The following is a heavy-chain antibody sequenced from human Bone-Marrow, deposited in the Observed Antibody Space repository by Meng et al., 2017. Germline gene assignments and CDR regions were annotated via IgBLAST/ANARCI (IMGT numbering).Heavy chain of an antibody. Sequence: GESLKISCAASGFTFSSYWMSWVRQAPGKGLEWVANIKQDGSEKYYVNSVKGRFTISRDNAKNSLYLQMNSLRAEDTAVYYCAREWPSSGWYGYTGAFDIWGQGTMVTVSS. V-gene: IGHV3-7*01. CDR3: AREWPSSGWYGYTGAFDI. J-gene: IGHJ3*02. D-gene: IGHD6-19*01. CDR1: GFTFSSYW. CDR2: IKQDGSEK.